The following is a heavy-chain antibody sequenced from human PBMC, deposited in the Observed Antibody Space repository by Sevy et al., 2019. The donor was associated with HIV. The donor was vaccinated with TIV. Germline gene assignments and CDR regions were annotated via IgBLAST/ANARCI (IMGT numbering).Heavy chain of an antibody. CDR3: ARDQLLSDYDFWSGYYYYYYGMDV. V-gene: IGHV1-2*02. Sequence: ASVKVSCKASGYTFTGYYMHWVRQAPGQGLEWMGWINPNSGGTNYAQKFQGRVTMTRDTSIGTAYMELCRLRSDDTAVYYCARDQLLSDYDFWSGYYYYYYGMDVWGQGTTVTVSS. CDR2: INPNSGGT. CDR1: GYTFTGYY. D-gene: IGHD3-3*01. J-gene: IGHJ6*02.